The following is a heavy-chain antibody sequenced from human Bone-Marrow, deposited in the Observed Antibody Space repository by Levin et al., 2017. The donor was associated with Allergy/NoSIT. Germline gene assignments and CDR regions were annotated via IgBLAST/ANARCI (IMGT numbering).Heavy chain of an antibody. J-gene: IGHJ4*02. CDR3: ARDIYDSSGSYYFDY. Sequence: LSLTCAASGFTFNSYGMHWVRQAPGKGLEWVAVIWYDGSNKFYADSVKGRFTISRDNSKNTMYLQMNSLRAEDTAVYYCARDIYDSSGSYYFDYWGQGTLVTVSS. CDR1: GFTFNSYG. D-gene: IGHD3-22*01. V-gene: IGHV3-33*01. CDR2: IWYDGSNK.